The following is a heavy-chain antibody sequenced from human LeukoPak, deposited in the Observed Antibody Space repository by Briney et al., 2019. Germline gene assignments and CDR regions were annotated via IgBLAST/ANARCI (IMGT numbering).Heavy chain of an antibody. V-gene: IGHV1-8*01. J-gene: IGHJ4*02. CDR1: GYTFTSYD. CDR3: ARGGSYREYYFDY. CDR2: MNPNSGNT. D-gene: IGHD1-26*01. Sequence: ASVKVSCKASGYTFTSYDINWVRQATGQGLEWMGWMNPNSGNTGYAQKFQGRVTMTRNTSISTAYMELRSLRSDDTAVYYCARGGSYREYYFDYWGQGTLVTVSS.